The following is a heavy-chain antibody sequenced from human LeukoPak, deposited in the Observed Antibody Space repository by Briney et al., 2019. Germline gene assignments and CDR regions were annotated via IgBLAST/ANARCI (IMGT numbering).Heavy chain of an antibody. Sequence: ASVKVSCKASGYTLTGYYLHWVRQAPGQGLEWMGWINPNTGATHSAQKFQGRITMTRDSSISTAYMDLSRLGSDDTAVYYCARDRVGSGWPRPYYFEVWGQGTLVTVSS. J-gene: IGHJ4*02. CDR1: GYTLTGYY. D-gene: IGHD6-19*01. CDR2: INPNTGAT. V-gene: IGHV1-2*02. CDR3: ARDRVGSGWPRPYYFEV.